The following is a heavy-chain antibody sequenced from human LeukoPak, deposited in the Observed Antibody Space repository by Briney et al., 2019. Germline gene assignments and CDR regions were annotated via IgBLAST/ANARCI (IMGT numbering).Heavy chain of an antibody. Sequence: GGSLRLSCAASASTFSNDAIHWVRQAPGKGLEWVAVVSYDETNKYYADSVKGRFTISRDNSKNTVYLQMSSLRAEDTAMYYCARAFGCSGTSCHARWGYYYYAMDVWGQGTTVTVSS. CDR3: ARAFGCSGTSCHARWGYYYYAMDV. CDR1: ASTFSNDA. D-gene: IGHD2-2*01. J-gene: IGHJ6*02. V-gene: IGHV3-30-3*01. CDR2: VSYDETNK.